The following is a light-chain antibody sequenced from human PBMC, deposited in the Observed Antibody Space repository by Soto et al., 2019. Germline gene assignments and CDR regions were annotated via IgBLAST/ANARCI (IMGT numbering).Light chain of an antibody. CDR1: QSVLHSSNNENY. V-gene: IGKV4-1*01. Sequence: DIVMTQSPDSLAVSLGERATINCKSSQSVLHSSNNENYLAWVQQKPGQPPKLHIYWASTRESGVPDRFSGSGSGTDFTLTISSLQAEDVAVYYCQQYYETPLTFGGGTKVEIK. J-gene: IGKJ4*01. CDR3: QQYYETPLT. CDR2: WAS.